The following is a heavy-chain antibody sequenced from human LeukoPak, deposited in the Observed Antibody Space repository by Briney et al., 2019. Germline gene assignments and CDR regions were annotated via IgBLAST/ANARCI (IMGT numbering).Heavy chain of an antibody. J-gene: IGHJ5*02. CDR2: ISYSGST. CDR3: AREGTAGTNLNWFDP. Sequence: PSETLSLTCTVSGGSISSYYWSWIRQPPGKGLEWIGYISYSGSTNFIPSLKSRVTISVDTSKNQVSLKLSSVTAADTAVYYCAREGTAGTNLNWFDPWGQGTLVTVSS. V-gene: IGHV4-59*01. D-gene: IGHD1-1*01. CDR1: GGSISSYY.